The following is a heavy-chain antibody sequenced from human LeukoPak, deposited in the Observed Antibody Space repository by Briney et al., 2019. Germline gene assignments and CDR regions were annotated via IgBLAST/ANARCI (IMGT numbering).Heavy chain of an antibody. J-gene: IGHJ6*02. CDR1: GFTFSSYA. CDR3: AKVTPEAVTTWAYYYYYGMDV. V-gene: IGHV3-30-3*01. CDR2: ISYDGSNK. D-gene: IGHD4-11*01. Sequence: PGGSLRLSCAASGFTFSSYAMHWVRQAPGKGLEWVAVISYDGSNKYYADSVKGRFTISRDNSKNTLYLQMNSLRAEDTAVYYCAKVTPEAVTTWAYYYYYGMDVWGQGTTVTVSS.